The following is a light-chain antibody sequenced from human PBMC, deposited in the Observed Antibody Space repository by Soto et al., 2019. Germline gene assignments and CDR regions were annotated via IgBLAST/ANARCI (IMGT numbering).Light chain of an antibody. CDR2: DVS. V-gene: IGLV2-14*01. CDR3: SSYTSSSTDV. Sequence: QSALTQPASVSGSPGQSIIISCTGTSSDVGGYNYVSWYQQHPGKAPKLMIYDVSNRPSGVSNRFSGSKSGNTASLTISGLQAEDEADYYCSSYTSSSTDVFGTGTKVTVL. J-gene: IGLJ1*01. CDR1: SSDVGGYNY.